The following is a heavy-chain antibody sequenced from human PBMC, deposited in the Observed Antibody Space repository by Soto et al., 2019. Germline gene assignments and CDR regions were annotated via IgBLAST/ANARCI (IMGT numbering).Heavy chain of an antibody. CDR3: ARVGSSCHSGGCYYYYGLGV. J-gene: IGHJ6*02. CDR1: GDSVGNGPYY. Sequence: QVRLQESGPGLVKPSETLSLSCLVSGDSVGNGPYYWSWIRQSPGEGLEWIAYFYYGGSTNVNPSLERRATISIDMSKNHFFLALRSVTAAAAPVYFCARVGSSCHSGGCYYYYGLGVWGQGTTVAISS. D-gene: IGHD1-26*01. CDR2: FYYGGST. V-gene: IGHV4-61*03.